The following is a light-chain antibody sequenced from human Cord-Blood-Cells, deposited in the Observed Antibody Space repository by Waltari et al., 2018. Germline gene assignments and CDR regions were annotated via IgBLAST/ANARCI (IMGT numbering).Light chain of an antibody. CDR3: QSYDSSLSGWV. CDR1: SPPIGAGYD. Sequence: SVLTKPPSASAAPGPRVTISCTGSSPPIGAGYDVLWYQQLPGTAPKLLIYGNSNRPSGVPDRFSGSKSGTSACLAITGLQAEDEADYYCQSYDSSLSGWVFGGGTKRTVL. J-gene: IGLJ3*02. V-gene: IGLV1-40*01. CDR2: GNS.